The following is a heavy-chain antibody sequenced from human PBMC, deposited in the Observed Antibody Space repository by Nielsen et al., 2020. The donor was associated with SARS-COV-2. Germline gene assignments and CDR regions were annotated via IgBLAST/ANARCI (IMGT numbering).Heavy chain of an antibody. CDR3: ARGRMDSDY. J-gene: IGHJ4*02. Sequence: SETLSLTCAVSGGSISSGGYSWSWIRQPPGKGLEWIGYIYHSGSTYYNPSLKSRVTISVDTSKNQFSLKLSSVTAADTAVYYCARGRMDSDYWGQGTLVTVSS. D-gene: IGHD2-2*03. V-gene: IGHV4-30-2*01. CDR1: GGSISSGGYS. CDR2: IYHSGST.